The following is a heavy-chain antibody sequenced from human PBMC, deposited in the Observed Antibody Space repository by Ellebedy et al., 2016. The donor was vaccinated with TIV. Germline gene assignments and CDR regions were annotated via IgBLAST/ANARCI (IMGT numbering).Heavy chain of an antibody. CDR3: ARGKGYCSGGSCYPFLGFDI. CDR1: GFTVRSNY. Sequence: PGGSLRLSCAASGFTVRSNYMSWVRQAPGKGLEWVSVIYSSGSTYYADSVKGRFTISRDNSKNTLYLQMNSLRAEDTAVYYCARGKGYCSGGSCYPFLGFDIWGQGTMVTVSS. CDR2: IYSSGST. D-gene: IGHD2-15*01. J-gene: IGHJ3*02. V-gene: IGHV3-66*01.